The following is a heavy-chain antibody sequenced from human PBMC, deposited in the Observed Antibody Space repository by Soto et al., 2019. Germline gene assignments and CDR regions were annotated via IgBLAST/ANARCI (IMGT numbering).Heavy chain of an antibody. CDR3: ARDATYYDFWSGYPTGNWFDP. J-gene: IGHJ5*02. V-gene: IGHV1-2*02. D-gene: IGHD3-3*01. CDR2: INPNSGGT. Sequence: GASVKVSCKASGYTFTGCYMHWVRQAPGQGLEWMGWINPNSGGTNYAQKFQGRVTMTRDTSISTAYMELSRLRSDDTAVYYCARDATYYDFWSGYPTGNWFDPWGQGTLVTVSS. CDR1: GYTFTGCY.